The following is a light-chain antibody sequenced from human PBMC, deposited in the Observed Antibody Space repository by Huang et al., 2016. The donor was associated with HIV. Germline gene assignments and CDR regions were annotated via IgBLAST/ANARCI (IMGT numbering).Light chain of an antibody. CDR3: QQRFSTTIT. CDR1: QNVNTY. V-gene: IGKV1-39*01. J-gene: IGKJ5*01. CDR2: SAS. Sequence: DIQMTQSPPSLSASVGDSVTIACRASQNVNTYLNWYQQKPGQAPSLLIFSASRLRSGGPSRFRGSGSGTEFTLTISSLQLEDFATYYCQQRFSTTITFGQGTRLDIK.